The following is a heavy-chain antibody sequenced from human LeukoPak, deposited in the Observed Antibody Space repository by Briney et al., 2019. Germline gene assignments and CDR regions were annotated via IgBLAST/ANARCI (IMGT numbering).Heavy chain of an antibody. D-gene: IGHD3-22*01. Sequence: GGSLRLSCAASGFTFSSYGMHWVRQAPGKGLEWVAVIWYDGSNKYYADSVEGRFTISRDNSKNTLYLQMNSLRAEDTAVYYCAKALVVNTGVDYWGQGTLVTVSS. CDR2: IWYDGSNK. CDR3: AKALVVNTGVDY. J-gene: IGHJ4*02. V-gene: IGHV3-33*06. CDR1: GFTFSSYG.